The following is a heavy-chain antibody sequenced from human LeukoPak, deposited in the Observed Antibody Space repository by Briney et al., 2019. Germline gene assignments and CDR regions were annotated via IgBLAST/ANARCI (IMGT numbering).Heavy chain of an antibody. CDR1: GGSISSSSYY. CDR3: ARDAGFLDP. CDR2: INHSGST. Sequence: SETLSLTCTVSGGSISSSSYYWSWIRQPPGKGLEWIGEINHSGSTNYNPSLKSRVTISVDTSKNQFSLKLSSVTAADTAVYYCARDAGFLDPWGQGTLVTVSS. J-gene: IGHJ5*02. D-gene: IGHD3-3*01. V-gene: IGHV4-39*07.